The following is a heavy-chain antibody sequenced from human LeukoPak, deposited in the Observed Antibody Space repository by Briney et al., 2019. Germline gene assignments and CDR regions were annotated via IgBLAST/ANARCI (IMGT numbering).Heavy chain of an antibody. CDR1: GYSFTNYW. V-gene: IGHV5-10-1*01. CDR3: ARLRRGYWYFDL. D-gene: IGHD3-10*01. Sequence: GESPQISCKGSGYSFTNYWISWVRQMPGKGLEWMGRIDPSDSYSNYSPSFQGHVTISADKSVSTAYLQWSSLKASDTAMYYCARLRRGYWYFDLWGRGTLVTASP. CDR2: IDPSDSYS. J-gene: IGHJ2*01.